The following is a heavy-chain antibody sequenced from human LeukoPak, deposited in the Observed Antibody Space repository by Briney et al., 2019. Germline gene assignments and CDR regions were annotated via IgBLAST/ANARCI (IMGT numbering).Heavy chain of an antibody. CDR3: EYSYGVGGPDY. Sequence: GGPLRLSCAASVFTCNSYEMNWLREAPGKGLEWVSYISSSGSTIYYADSVKGRFTISRDNAKNSLYLQMNSLRAEDTAVYYCEYSYGVGGPDYWGQGTLVTVSS. CDR1: VFTCNSYE. V-gene: IGHV3-48*03. J-gene: IGHJ4*02. CDR2: ISSSGSTI. D-gene: IGHD5-18*01.